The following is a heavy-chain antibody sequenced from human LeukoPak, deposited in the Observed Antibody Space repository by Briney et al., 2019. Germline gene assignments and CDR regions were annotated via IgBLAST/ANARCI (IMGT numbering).Heavy chain of an antibody. J-gene: IGHJ5*02. Sequence: GVSLRLSCATSGFVFSNYAMNWVRQAPGKGLEYVSAITGDGRTPYYANSVKGRFTISRDNSRNTLYLQMGSLRSEDMAVYYCARVGFSRYDSWGQGTLVIVT. CDR2: ITGDGRTP. V-gene: IGHV3-64*01. CDR3: ARVGFSRYDS. D-gene: IGHD5-12*01. CDR1: GFVFSNYA.